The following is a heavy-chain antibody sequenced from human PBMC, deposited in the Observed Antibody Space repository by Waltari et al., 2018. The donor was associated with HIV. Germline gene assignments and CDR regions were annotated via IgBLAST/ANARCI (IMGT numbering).Heavy chain of an antibody. CDR3: ARGDQSYPRLWFGEFGMDG. CDR2: IYPSGCT. J-gene: IGHJ6*02. D-gene: IGHD3-10*01. Sequence: QVQLQESGPGLVKPSETLSLTCTVSGYSISSGYYWGWMRQPPGTGLEWTGSIYPSGCTSDHPSLKSRATIASDTSKMQFRLKLTSVTAAHTAGYYCARGDQSYPRLWFGEFGMDGWGQGTTVTVSS. CDR1: GYSISSGYY. V-gene: IGHV4-38-2*02.